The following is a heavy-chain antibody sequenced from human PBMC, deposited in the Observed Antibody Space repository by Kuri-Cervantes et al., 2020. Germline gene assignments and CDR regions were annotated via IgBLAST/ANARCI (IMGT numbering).Heavy chain of an antibody. V-gene: IGHV4-59*12. CDR1: GGSINSYY. J-gene: IGHJ4*02. D-gene: IGHD7-27*01. CDR3: AREPNWGSGY. CDR2: SYYIGTT. Sequence: GSLRLSCTVSGGSINSYYWSWIRQPPGKGLEWIGYSYYIGTTNYNPSLKSRVTISVDTSKNQFSLKLSSVTAADTAVYYCAREPNWGSGYWGQGTLVTVSS.